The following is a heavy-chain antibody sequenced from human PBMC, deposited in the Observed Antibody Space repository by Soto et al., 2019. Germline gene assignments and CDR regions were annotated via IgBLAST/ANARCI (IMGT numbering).Heavy chain of an antibody. D-gene: IGHD1-1*01. J-gene: IGHJ6*04. CDR3: TSDQLPGECGMSNNGMGV. V-gene: IGHV3-33*01. CDR2: IWYDGSNK. CDR1: GLAFSRYG. Sequence: PGGSLRLSCAATGLAFSRYGTHLVRKAPGKGLEWVADIWYDGSNKYYADSVKGRFTISRDNSKNTLYLQMNSLRAEDTAVYYYTSDQLPGECGMSNNGMGVWGRGTKVTVSS.